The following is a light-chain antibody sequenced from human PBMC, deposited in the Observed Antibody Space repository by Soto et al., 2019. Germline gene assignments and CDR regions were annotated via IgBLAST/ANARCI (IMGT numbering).Light chain of an antibody. V-gene: IGKV3-15*01. Sequence: ETVLTQSPGTLSLSPGEGATLSCRATQAVYSSLLAWYQQKPGQAPRLLISGASTRAAGISDRFRGSGSGTEFTLTISSLRSEDSAIYYCQQYFEWPPMTFGQGTKVDIK. CDR1: QAVYSSL. J-gene: IGKJ1*01. CDR3: QQYFEWPPMT. CDR2: GAS.